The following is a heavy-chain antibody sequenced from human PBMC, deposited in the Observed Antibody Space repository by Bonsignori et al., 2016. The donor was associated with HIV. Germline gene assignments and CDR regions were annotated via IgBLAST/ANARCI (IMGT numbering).Heavy chain of an antibody. CDR2: IYGTTYI. D-gene: IGHD3-22*01. J-gene: IGHJ4*02. V-gene: IGHV3-21*02. Sequence: EVQLVESGGGLVKPGGSLRLSCAASGFAVSSHSMNWVRQAPGKGLEWVSSIYGTTYIKYRDSVKGRFTISRDSTKNSLYLQMDSLRAEDTAVYYCARDHYDSSGYYLVWGQG. CDR3: ARDHYDSSGYYLV. CDR1: GFAVSSHS.